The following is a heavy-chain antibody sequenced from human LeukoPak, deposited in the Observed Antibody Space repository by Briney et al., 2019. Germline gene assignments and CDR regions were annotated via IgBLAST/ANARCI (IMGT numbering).Heavy chain of an antibody. D-gene: IGHD3-10*01. V-gene: IGHV3-15*01. CDR1: GFTFSNAW. Sequence: AGTLSLSCAASGFTFSNAWMSRVRQAPGKELKWVGRIKSKTDGGTTDYAAPVKGRFTISRDDTKNTLYLQMNSPKTEDTAVYYCTTVKREYYYGSGSYRYFDYWGQGTLVTVSS. J-gene: IGHJ4*02. CDR2: IKSKTDGGTT. CDR3: TTVKREYYYGSGSYRYFDY.